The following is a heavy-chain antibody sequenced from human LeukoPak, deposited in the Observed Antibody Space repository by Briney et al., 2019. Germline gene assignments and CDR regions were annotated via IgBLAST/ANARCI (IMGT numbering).Heavy chain of an antibody. V-gene: IGHV1-69*05. CDR1: GGTFSSYA. CDR3: ARETGLWSDFDY. J-gene: IGHJ4*02. CDR2: IIPIFGTA. D-gene: IGHD5-18*01. Sequence: SVKVSCKASGGTFSSYAISWVRQAPGEGLEWMGRIIPIFGTANYAQKFQGRVTITTDESTSTAYMELSSLRSEDTAVYYCARETGLWSDFDYWGQGTLVTVSS.